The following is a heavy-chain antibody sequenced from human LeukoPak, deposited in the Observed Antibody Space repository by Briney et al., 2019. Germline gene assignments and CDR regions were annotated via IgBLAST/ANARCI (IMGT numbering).Heavy chain of an antibody. CDR3: ARVRLLWSKDAFDI. CDR2: ISSGSSYI. CDR1: GFTFSSYS. J-gene: IGHJ3*02. Sequence: GGGLVKPGGSLRLSCAASGFTFSSYSMNWVRQAPGKGLEWVSSISSGSSYIYYADSVKGRFTISRDNAKNSLYLQMNSLRAEDTAVYYCARVRLLWSKDAFDIWGQGTMVTVSS. V-gene: IGHV3-21*01. D-gene: IGHD3-10*01.